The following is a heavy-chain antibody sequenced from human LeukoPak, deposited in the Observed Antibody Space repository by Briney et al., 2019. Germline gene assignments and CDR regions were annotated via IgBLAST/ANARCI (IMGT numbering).Heavy chain of an antibody. J-gene: IGHJ6*02. CDR2: ISAYNGNT. CDR1: GYTFTSYG. CDR3: ARDPPVIYSGYDWPSGMDV. D-gene: IGHD5-12*01. V-gene: IGHV1-18*01. Sequence: ASVKVSCKASGYTFTSYGISWVRQAPGQGLERMGWISAYNGNTNYAQKLQGRVTMTTDTSTSTAYMELRSLRSDDTAVYYCARDPPVIYSGYDWPSGMDVWGQGTTVTVSS.